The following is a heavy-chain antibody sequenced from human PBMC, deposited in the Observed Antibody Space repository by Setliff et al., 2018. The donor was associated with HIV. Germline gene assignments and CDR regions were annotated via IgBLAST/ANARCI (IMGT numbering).Heavy chain of an antibody. CDR2: IISILDKA. CDR3: ARGGVRGYIYGEAFDI. J-gene: IGHJ3*02. D-gene: IGHD5-18*01. Sequence: SVKVSCKSSGGSFNTYAINWVRQAPGQGLEWMGGIISILDKANYTQKFHGILTITAEAYPRTVYMELNNLGSGDTAFYYCARGGVRGYIYGEAFDIWGQGTLVTVSS. CDR1: GGSFNTYA. V-gene: IGHV1-69*13.